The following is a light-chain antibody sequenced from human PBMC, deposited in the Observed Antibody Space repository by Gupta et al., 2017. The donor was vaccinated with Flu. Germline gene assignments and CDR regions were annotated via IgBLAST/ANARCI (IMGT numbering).Light chain of an antibody. CDR3: QQSDTTTWT. J-gene: IGKJ1*01. V-gene: IGKV1-39*01. CDR2: SAS. CDR1: QSISNY. Sequence: DIQMTQSPSSLSASVGDRVTITCRASQSISNYLNWYQQKPGKAPNLLIYSASTLQSGGPSRFSGSGSGTYFTLTISSLQPEDSATYYCQQSDTTTWTFGPGTKVRIK.